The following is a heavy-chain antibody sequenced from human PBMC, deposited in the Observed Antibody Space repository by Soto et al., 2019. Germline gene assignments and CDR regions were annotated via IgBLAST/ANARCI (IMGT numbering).Heavy chain of an antibody. Sequence: DVQLVESGGGLIQPGESLRMSCAAFGLTVSGKKYVAWLRQAPGQGLEWVSALYDVDGSFYADSVKGRFTTSSDSSKTTVYLQMNGLRPDDTAVYYCASWHEREHAYDVWGQGTTVTVSS. V-gene: IGHV3-53*01. J-gene: IGHJ3*01. D-gene: IGHD1-1*01. CDR3: ASWHEREHAYDV. CDR2: LYDVDGS. CDR1: GLTVSGKKY.